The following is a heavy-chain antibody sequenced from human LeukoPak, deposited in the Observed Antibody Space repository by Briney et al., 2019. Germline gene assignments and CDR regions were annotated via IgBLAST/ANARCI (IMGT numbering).Heavy chain of an antibody. CDR2: INRSGST. CDR3: ARGRSLRPYYFYYYLDV. CDR1: GGSFNGYY. D-gene: IGHD5/OR15-5a*01. V-gene: IGHV4-34*01. Sequence: SETQSLTCAVDGGSFNGYYWSWIHQPPSKGLAWTGEINRSGSTNYNPSLKSRVSISVEKSKNQFFLNVSSVTAADTAVYYCARGRSLRPYYFYYYLDVWGNEATVTVS. J-gene: IGHJ6*03.